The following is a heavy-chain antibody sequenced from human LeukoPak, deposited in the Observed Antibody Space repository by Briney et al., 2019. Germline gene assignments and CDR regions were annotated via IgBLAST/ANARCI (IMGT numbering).Heavy chain of an antibody. J-gene: IGHJ5*02. Sequence: GGSLRLSCAASGFTFSSYAMSWVRQAPGKGLEWVSASSGSGGSTYYADSVEGRITIFRDNSKNTLYLQMNSLRAEDTAVYYCANALTNYYGSGSYWSPGNWFDPWGQGTLVTVSS. V-gene: IGHV3-23*01. CDR2: SSGSGGST. D-gene: IGHD3-10*01. CDR1: GFTFSSYA. CDR3: ANALTNYYGSGSYWSPGNWFDP.